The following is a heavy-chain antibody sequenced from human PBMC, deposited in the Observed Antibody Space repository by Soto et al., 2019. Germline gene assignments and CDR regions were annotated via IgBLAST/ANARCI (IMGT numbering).Heavy chain of an antibody. CDR3: ARVRQLVGYFYYYMDV. CDR1: GFRLACYD. Sequence: SKAPGFRLACYDSHWVQHATGQGLEWMGWVNPNSGNTGYAQKFQDRVSMTRNTSTRTFYMELRSLRSDDTAVYYCARVRQLVGYFYYYMDVWGKGTTVTVSS. D-gene: IGHD6-6*01. J-gene: IGHJ6*03. V-gene: IGHV1-8*01. CDR2: VNPNSGNT.